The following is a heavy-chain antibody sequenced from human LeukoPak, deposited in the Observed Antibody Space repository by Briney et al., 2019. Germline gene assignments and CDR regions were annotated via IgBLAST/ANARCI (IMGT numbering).Heavy chain of an antibody. J-gene: IGHJ3*02. V-gene: IGHV3-7*03. Sequence: GGSLRLSCAASGFRFSSHWMHWVRQAPGKGLEWVANIKQDGSEKYFVDSVRGRFTISRDNAKNSLYLQMSSLRAEDTAVYYCARESLGGAFDIWGQGTMVTVSS. D-gene: IGHD3-16*01. CDR3: ARESLGGAFDI. CDR1: GFRFSSHW. CDR2: IKQDGSEK.